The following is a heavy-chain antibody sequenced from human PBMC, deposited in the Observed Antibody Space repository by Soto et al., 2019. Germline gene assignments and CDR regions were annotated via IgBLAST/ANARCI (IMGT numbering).Heavy chain of an antibody. D-gene: IGHD3-16*01. CDR2: IYYSGTT. CDR1: GGSISSNSYY. CDR3: ARHKGGYYSGVDV. Sequence: QLQLQESGPGLVKPSETLSLTCTVSGGSISSNSYYWAWIRQPPGKGLEWIGNIYYSGTTYYNPSIKIRVTISVDTSKNQFSLKLSSVTAADTAVYYCARHKGGYYSGVDVWGQGTTVTVSS. J-gene: IGHJ6*02. V-gene: IGHV4-39*01.